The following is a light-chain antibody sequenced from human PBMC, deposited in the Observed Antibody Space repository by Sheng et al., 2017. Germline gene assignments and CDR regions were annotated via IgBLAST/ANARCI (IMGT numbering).Light chain of an antibody. Sequence: QLTQSPSSLSASVGDRVIITCRASQGISTYLAWYQHTPGKAPKLLIYAASTLQSGVPSRFSGSGSGTEFTLTINNLQAEDVAVYYCHHRWTFGQGTRVDIK. J-gene: IGKJ1*01. CDR1: QGISTY. CDR3: HHRWT. V-gene: IGKV1-9*01. CDR2: AAS.